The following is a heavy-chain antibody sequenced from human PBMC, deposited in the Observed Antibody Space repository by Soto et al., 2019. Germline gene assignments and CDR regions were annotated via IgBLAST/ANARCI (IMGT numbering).Heavy chain of an antibody. CDR1: VGSISSSSYY. D-gene: IGHD2-2*01. J-gene: IGHJ6*02. CDR2: TYYRESN. CDR3: ARHRRHCSDTTCYLDYYGMDV. Sequence: QLQLQESGPGLVKPSETLSLTCTVSVGSISSSSYYWGWIRQPPGKGLEGIGNTYYRESNYYNPSLKSRVTLSVDTSKTQFSLKLSSVTAADTAVYYCARHRRHCSDTTCYLDYYGMDVWGQGTAVTVSS. V-gene: IGHV4-39*01.